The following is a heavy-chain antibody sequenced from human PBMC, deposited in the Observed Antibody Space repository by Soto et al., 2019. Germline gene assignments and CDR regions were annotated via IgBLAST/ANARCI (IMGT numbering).Heavy chain of an antibody. CDR3: ALPSPEYSSSWYYH. V-gene: IGHV2-5*01. CDR1: GFSLSTSGVG. J-gene: IGHJ5*02. CDR2: IYWNDDK. D-gene: IGHD6-13*01. Sequence: QITLKESGPTLVKPTQTLTLTCTFSGFSLSTSGVGVGWIRQPPGKALEWLALIYWNDDKRYSPSLKSRLTITKDTSKNQVVLTMTNMDPVDTATYYCALPSPEYSSSWYYHWGQGTLVTVSS.